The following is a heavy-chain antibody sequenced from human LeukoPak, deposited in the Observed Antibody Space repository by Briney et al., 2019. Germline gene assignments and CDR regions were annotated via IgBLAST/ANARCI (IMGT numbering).Heavy chain of an antibody. CDR1: GGSISSSNW. CDR3: ARGGSGYFDY. V-gene: IGHV4-4*02. Sequence: SGTLSLTCAVSGGSISSSNWWSWVRQPPGKGLEWIGEIYHSGSTNYNPSLKSRVTISVDTSKNQFSLKLSSVTAADTALYYCARGGSGYFDYWGQGTLVTVSS. D-gene: IGHD3-16*01. J-gene: IGHJ4*02. CDR2: IYHSGST.